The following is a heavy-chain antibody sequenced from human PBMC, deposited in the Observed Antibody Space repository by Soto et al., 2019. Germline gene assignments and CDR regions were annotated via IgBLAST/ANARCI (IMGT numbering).Heavy chain of an antibody. CDR2: IIPIFGTA. CDR1: GGTFSSYA. D-gene: IGHD2-2*01. V-gene: IGHV1-69*13. J-gene: IGHJ5*02. CDR3: ARWGRQLLSDWFDP. Sequence: VASVKVSCKASGGTFSSYAISWVRQAPGQGLEWMGGIIPIFGTANYAQKFQGRVTITADESTSTAYMELSSLRSEDTAVYYCARWGRQLLSDWFDPWGQGTLVTVSS.